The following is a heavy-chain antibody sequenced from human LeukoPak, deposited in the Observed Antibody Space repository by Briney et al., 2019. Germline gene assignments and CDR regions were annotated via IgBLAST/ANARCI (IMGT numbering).Heavy chain of an antibody. D-gene: IGHD6-13*01. J-gene: IGHJ4*02. CDR1: GFTFSDYY. CDR2: ISSTGSTI. Sequence: PGGSLRLSCAASGFTFSDYYMSWIRQAPGKGLEWVSYISSTGSTIYYADSVKGRFTISRDNAKDSLYLQMNSLRAEDTAVYCCARGASGSWQTRGYFDYWGQGTLVTVSS. V-gene: IGHV3-11*01. CDR3: ARGASGSWQTRGYFDY.